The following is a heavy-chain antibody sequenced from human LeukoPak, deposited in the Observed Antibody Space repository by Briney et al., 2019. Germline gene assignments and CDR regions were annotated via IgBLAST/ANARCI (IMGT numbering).Heavy chain of an antibody. V-gene: IGHV3-23*01. D-gene: IGHD6-6*01. Sequence: PGGSLRLSCAASGFSFSSFAMSWVRQAPGKGLEWVSAISGSGESTYYEDSVKGRFTISRDNSKNTVDVQMNSLRAEDTAVYYCATPSSSPDYWGQGTLVTVSS. CDR1: GFSFSSFA. CDR2: ISGSGEST. J-gene: IGHJ4*02. CDR3: ATPSSSPDY.